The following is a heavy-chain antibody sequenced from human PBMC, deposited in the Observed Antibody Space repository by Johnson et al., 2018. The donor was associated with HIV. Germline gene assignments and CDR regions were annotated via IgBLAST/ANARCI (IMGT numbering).Heavy chain of an antibody. CDR1: GFTFSSYG. D-gene: IGHD6-6*01. V-gene: IGHV3-30*02. Sequence: QVQLVESGGGVVQPGGSLRLSCAASGFTFSSYGMHWVRQAPGTGLAWVAFIRYDGSNKYYADSVKGRFTISRDNSKNTLYLQMNSLRAEDTAVYYCAAAEYDAFDIWGQGTMVTVSS. CDR3: AAAEYDAFDI. CDR2: IRYDGSNK. J-gene: IGHJ3*02.